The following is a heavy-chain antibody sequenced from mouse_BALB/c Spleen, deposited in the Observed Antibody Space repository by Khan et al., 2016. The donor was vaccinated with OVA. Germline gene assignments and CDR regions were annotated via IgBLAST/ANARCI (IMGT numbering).Heavy chain of an antibody. J-gene: IGHJ2*01. CDR3: ARTARIKY. Sequence: EVQLQESGPGLVKPSQSLSLTCNVTGYSITSGYGWNWIRQFPGNQLEWMGYISYSGSTNYNPSLKSRISITRDTSKNQFFLQLNSVTTEDTATYNWARTARIKYWGQGTTLTVSS. CDR1: GYSITSGYG. CDR2: ISYSGST. D-gene: IGHD1-2*01. V-gene: IGHV3-2*02.